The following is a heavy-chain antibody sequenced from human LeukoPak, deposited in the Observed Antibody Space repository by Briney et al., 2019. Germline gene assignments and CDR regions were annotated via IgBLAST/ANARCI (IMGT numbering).Heavy chain of an antibody. CDR3: ARESQAYYYGSGSPNY. Sequence: LGGSLRLSCAASGFTFSSYAMHWVRQAPGKGLEWVAVISYDGSNKYYADSVKGRFTISRDNSKNTLYLQMNSLRAEDTAVYYCARESQAYYYGSGSPNYWGQGTLVTVSA. J-gene: IGHJ4*02. CDR2: ISYDGSNK. CDR1: GFTFSSYA. D-gene: IGHD3-10*01. V-gene: IGHV3-30*04.